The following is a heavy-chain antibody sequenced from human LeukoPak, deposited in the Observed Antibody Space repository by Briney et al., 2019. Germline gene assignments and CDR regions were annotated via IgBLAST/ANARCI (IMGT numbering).Heavy chain of an antibody. CDR1: GGTFSSYT. CDR2: IIPLLGIA. D-gene: IGHD2-2*01. V-gene: IGHV1-69*02. Sequence: SVKVSCKASGGTFSSYTISWVRQAPGQGLEWMGRIIPLLGIANYAQKFQGRVTITADKSTSTAYMQLSSLRSEDRAVYYCARVMYPYYMDVWGKGTTVTVSS. J-gene: IGHJ6*03. CDR3: ARVMYPYYMDV.